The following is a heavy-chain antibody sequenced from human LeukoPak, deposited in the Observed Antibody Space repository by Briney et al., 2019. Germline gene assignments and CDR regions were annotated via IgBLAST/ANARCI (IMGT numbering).Heavy chain of an antibody. CDR1: GFTFSSYW. CDR2: ISGNSVTR. Sequence: GRSLRLSCAASGFTFSSYWMHWVRQAPGKGLEWVSQISGNSVTRYYADSVKGRFTISRDNVKNSLYLQMNSLRDEDTAVYYCARYFGDPQGMDVWGQGTTVTVSS. J-gene: IGHJ6*02. CDR3: ARYFGDPQGMDV. D-gene: IGHD3-10*01. V-gene: IGHV3-48*02.